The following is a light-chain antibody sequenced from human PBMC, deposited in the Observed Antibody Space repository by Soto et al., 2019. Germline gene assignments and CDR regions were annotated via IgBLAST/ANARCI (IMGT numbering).Light chain of an antibody. V-gene: IGKV3D-20*01. CDR2: DAS. Sequence: EIVLTQSPATLSLSPGERATLSCGASQSVSDSYLAWNQQKPGLAPRLLIYDASSRATGIPDRFSGSGSGTDFTLTISRLEPEDSAVYYCQQYGSSPPYAFGPGTKLEIK. CDR3: QQYGSSPPYA. J-gene: IGKJ2*01. CDR1: QSVSDSY.